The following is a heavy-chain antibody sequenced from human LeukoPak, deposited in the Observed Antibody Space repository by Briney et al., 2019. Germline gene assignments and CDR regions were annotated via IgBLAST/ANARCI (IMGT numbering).Heavy chain of an antibody. V-gene: IGHV5-51*01. Sequence: GESLKISCKGSGYSFISYSIGWVRQMPGKGLEWMGIIYAGDSDTRYSPSFQGQVTMSVDKSIPTAYLQWSSLKASDTAMYFCARSTSVHYLFDYWGQGTLVTVSS. J-gene: IGHJ4*02. D-gene: IGHD3-10*01. CDR3: ARSTSVHYLFDY. CDR1: GYSFISYS. CDR2: IYAGDSDT.